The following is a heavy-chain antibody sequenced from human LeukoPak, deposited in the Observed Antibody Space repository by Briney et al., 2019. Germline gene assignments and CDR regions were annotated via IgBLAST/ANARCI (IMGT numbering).Heavy chain of an antibody. Sequence: SETLSLTCTVSGGSISSSSYYWGWIRQPPGKGLEWIGSIYYSGSTYYNPSLKSRVTISVDTSKNQFSLKLSSVTAADTAVYYCARDTYSSSWYLYPNDHWGQGTLVTVSS. V-gene: IGHV4-39*07. CDR2: IYYSGST. J-gene: IGHJ4*02. CDR3: ARDTYSSSWYLYPNDH. D-gene: IGHD6-13*01. CDR1: GGSISSSSYY.